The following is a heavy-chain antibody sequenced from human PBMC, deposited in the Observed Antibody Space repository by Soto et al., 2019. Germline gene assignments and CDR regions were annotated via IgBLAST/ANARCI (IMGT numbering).Heavy chain of an antibody. V-gene: IGHV3-9*01. CDR3: PKDLLKGSRSSTYYHFYGLDV. CDR1: GFTFDDFA. CDR2: ITWNSGNI. D-gene: IGHD6-6*01. J-gene: IGHJ6*04. Sequence: GGSLRLSCSVSGFTFDDFAMHWVRLAPLNFLEWGSSITWNSGNIDYADSVRGRFTISRDNARDSLYLQMNTLTPEDTALYYCPKDLLKGSRSSTYYHFYGLDVWGKATTVTISS.